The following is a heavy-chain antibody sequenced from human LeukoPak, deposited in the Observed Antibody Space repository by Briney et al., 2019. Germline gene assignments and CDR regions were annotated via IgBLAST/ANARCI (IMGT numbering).Heavy chain of an antibody. V-gene: IGHV4-59*01. CDR2: IYYSGST. Sequence: SETLSLTCTVSGGSISNYYWSWIRQPPGRGLEWIGYIYYSGSTNYNPSLKSRVTISVDTSKNQFSLELSSVTAADTAVYYCARVPQPNIWFGELGYWGQGTLVTVSS. D-gene: IGHD3-10*01. CDR1: GGSISNYY. CDR3: ARVPQPNIWFGELGY. J-gene: IGHJ4*02.